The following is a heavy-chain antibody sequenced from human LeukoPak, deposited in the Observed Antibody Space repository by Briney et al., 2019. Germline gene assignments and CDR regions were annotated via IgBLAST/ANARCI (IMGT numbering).Heavy chain of an antibody. CDR2: ISSSSSTI. J-gene: IGHJ2*01. Sequence: GGSLRLSCAASGFTFSSYSMNWVRQAPGKGLEWVSYISSSSSTIYYADSVKGRFTISRDNAKNSLYLQMNSLRAEDTAVYYCARDVTTYYDFWSGPSYWYFDLWGRGTLVTVSS. D-gene: IGHD3-3*01. CDR3: ARDVTTYYDFWSGPSYWYFDL. CDR1: GFTFSSYS. V-gene: IGHV3-48*04.